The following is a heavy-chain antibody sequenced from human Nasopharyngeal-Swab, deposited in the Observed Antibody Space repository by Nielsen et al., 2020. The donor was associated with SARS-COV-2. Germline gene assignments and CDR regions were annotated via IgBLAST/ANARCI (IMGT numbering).Heavy chain of an antibody. CDR3: RVVPAAMWYYYYGMDV. V-gene: IGHV1-24*01. J-gene: IGHJ6*02. Sequence: ASVKVSCQVSGYTLTELSMHWVRHAPGKGLEWMGGFDPEDGETIYAQKFQGRVTMTEDTSTDTAYMELSSLRSEDTAVYYCRVVPAAMWYYYYGMDVWGQGTTVTVSS. CDR1: GYTLTELS. D-gene: IGHD2-2*01. CDR2: FDPEDGET.